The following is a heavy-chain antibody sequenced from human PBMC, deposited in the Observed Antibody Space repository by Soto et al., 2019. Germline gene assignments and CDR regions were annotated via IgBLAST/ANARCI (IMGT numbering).Heavy chain of an antibody. CDR3: ASTRSTVVTYPDYFDY. CDR1: GGSISSYY. V-gene: IGHV4-59*01. D-gene: IGHD4-17*01. Sequence: SETLSLTCTVPGGSISSYYWSWIRQPPGKGLEWIGYIYYSGSTNYNPSLKRRVTISVDTSKNQFSLKLSSVTAADTAVYYCASTRSTVVTYPDYFDYWGQGTLVTVSS. J-gene: IGHJ4*02. CDR2: IYYSGST.